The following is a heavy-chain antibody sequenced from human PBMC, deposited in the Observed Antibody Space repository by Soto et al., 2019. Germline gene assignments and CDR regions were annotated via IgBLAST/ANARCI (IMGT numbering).Heavy chain of an antibody. D-gene: IGHD5-12*01. Sequence: PSETLSLTCAVSGGSFSSYYWSWIRQPPGKGLEWIGDIYYSGSTNYNPSLKSRVTISVDTSKNQFSLKLSSVTAADTAVYYCARELRGYDSLLWGPRADYYYYYMDVWGKGTTVTVSS. J-gene: IGHJ6*03. CDR2: IYYSGST. CDR3: ARELRGYDSLLWGPRADYYYYYMDV. CDR1: GGSFSSYY. V-gene: IGHV4-59*01.